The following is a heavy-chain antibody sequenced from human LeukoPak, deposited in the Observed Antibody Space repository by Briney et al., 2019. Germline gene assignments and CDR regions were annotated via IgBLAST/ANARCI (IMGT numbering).Heavy chain of an antibody. V-gene: IGHV3-23*01. CDR3: ARAKIAAAGTGAFDV. D-gene: IGHD6-13*01. J-gene: IGHJ3*01. CDR2: FSATDGSA. Sequence: PGGSLRLSCAAPGFTLSSYAMTWVRQAPGKGLEWVSAFSATDGSAQYAESVEGRFTISRDNSKNTLFLQMNSLGAEDTAVYYCARAKIAAAGTGAFDVWGQGTLVTVSS. CDR1: GFTLSSYA.